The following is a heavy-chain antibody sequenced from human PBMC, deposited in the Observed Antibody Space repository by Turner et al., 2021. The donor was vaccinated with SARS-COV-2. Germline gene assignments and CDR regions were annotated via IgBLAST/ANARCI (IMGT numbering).Heavy chain of an antibody. CDR2: ISGGGGST. V-gene: IGHV3-23*01. CDR1: VLTFITYA. CDR3: ARDGGGSGSYCYFDY. D-gene: IGHD3-10*01. Sequence: DVQLLDSVGGLVQPGGSLRLSCAASVLTFITYAMSWVRQAQGKGLEWVSAISGGGGSTYYADSVKGRFTISRDNSKNTLYLQMNSLRAEDTAVYYCARDGGGSGSYCYFDYWGQGTLVTVSS. J-gene: IGHJ4*02.